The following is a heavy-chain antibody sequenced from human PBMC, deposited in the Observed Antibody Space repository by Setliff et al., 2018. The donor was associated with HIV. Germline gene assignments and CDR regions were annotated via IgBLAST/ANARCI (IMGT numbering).Heavy chain of an antibody. Sequence: SVKVSCKASGDTFSNSLVTWVRQAPGQGLEWMGGIIPLFGTANYAQKFQGRVTMTTDELTTTAYLELSSLRSEDTAVYYCARGAPTINDYWGQGTLVTVSS. CDR1: GDTFSNSL. CDR3: ARGAPTINDY. D-gene: IGHD3-10*01. V-gene: IGHV1-69*05. CDR2: IIPLFGTA. J-gene: IGHJ4*02.